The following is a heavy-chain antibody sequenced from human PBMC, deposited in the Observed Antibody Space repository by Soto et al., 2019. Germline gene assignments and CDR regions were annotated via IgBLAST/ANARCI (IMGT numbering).Heavy chain of an antibody. V-gene: IGHV4-59*01. CDR3: ARGGYSGYDDYYYYYMDV. CDR1: GGSISSYY. J-gene: IGHJ6*03. CDR2: IYYSGST. Sequence: SETLSLTCTVSGGSISSYYWSWIRQPPGKGLEWIGYIYYSGSTNYNPSLKSRVTISVDTSKNQFSLKLSSVTAADTAVYYCARGGYSGYDDYYYYYMDVWGKGTTVTVSS. D-gene: IGHD5-12*01.